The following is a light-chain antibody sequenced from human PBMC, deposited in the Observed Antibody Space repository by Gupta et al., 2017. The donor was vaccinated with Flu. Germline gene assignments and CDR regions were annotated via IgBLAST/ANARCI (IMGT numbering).Light chain of an antibody. V-gene: IGLV3-1*01. CDR3: QAWDSSTTWV. Sequence: YSLTLPLSWSVSPGQIASITCSGDKLGDKYACWYQQKPGQSPVLVIYQDSKRPSGIPERFSGSNSGNTATLTISGTQAMDAADYYCQAWDSSTTWVFGGGTKLTVL. CDR2: QDS. CDR1: KLGDKY. J-gene: IGLJ3*02.